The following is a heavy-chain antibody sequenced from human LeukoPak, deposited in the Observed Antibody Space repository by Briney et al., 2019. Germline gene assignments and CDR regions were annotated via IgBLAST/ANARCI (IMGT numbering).Heavy chain of an antibody. CDR1: GFTFSSYG. D-gene: IGHD2-2*01. J-gene: IGHJ4*02. CDR3: AKDSRFQLPRYFDY. CDR2: ISYDGSNK. Sequence: GGSLRLSCAASGFTFSSYGMHWVRQAPGKGLEWVAVISYDGSNKYYADSVRGRFTISRDNSKNTLFLQMNSLRAEDTAVYYCAKDSRFQLPRYFDYWGQGTLVTVSS. V-gene: IGHV3-33*05.